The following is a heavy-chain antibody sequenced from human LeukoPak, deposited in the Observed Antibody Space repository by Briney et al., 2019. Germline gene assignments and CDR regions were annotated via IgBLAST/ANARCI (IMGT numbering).Heavy chain of an antibody. V-gene: IGHV3-30-3*01. CDR1: GLTFGNYA. J-gene: IGHJ4*02. D-gene: IGHD3-10*01. CDR3: ARDSTYCYESGSSGPHYFDN. Sequence: GGSLTLSCAASGLTFGNYAMHWVRHAPGEGLEWVSLILSGGVYEYYACSVKGRFTISRGDSGNTLYLQLNSLRPEDTAVYYCARDSTYCYESGSSGPHYFDNWGQGTLVTVSS. CDR2: ILSGGVYE.